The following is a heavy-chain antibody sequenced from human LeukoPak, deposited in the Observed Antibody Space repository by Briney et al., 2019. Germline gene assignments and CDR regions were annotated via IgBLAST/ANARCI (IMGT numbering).Heavy chain of an antibody. CDR1: GVSISSYY. J-gene: IGHJ4*02. D-gene: IGHD3-22*01. CDR2: IYTSGST. Sequence: KASETLSLTCSVSGVSISSYYWSWIRQPAGKGLEWIGRIYTSGSTNYNPSLKSRVTMSVDTSKNQFSLKLSSVTAADTAVYYCARDRYYYDSSSYRFDYWGRGTLVPASS. CDR3: ARDRYYYDSSSYRFDY. V-gene: IGHV4-4*07.